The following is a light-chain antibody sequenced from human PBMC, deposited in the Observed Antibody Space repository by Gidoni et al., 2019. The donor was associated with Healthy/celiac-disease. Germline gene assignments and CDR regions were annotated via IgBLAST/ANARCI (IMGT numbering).Light chain of an antibody. V-gene: IGKV1-39*01. CDR2: AAS. Sequence: DIQMTQSPSSLSASVGDRVTITCRASQSISSYLNWYQQKPGKAPKLLIYAASSLQSGVPSRFSGSGSVTDFTLTISSLQPEDFATYYCQQSYSTPLTFGGGTQVEIK. CDR3: QQSYSTPLT. CDR1: QSISSY. J-gene: IGKJ4*01.